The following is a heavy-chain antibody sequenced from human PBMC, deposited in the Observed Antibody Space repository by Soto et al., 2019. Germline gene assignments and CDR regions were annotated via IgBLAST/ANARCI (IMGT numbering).Heavy chain of an antibody. CDR2: INPNSGGT. J-gene: IGHJ5*02. D-gene: IGHD3-10*01. CDR1: GYTFTGYY. CDR3: ARASDLDYGTNKRFDP. V-gene: IGHV1-2*02. Sequence: ASVKVSCKASGYTFTGYYMHWVRQAPGQGLEWMGWINPNSGGTNYAQKFQGRVTMTRDTSISTDYMELSRLRSDDTAVYYCARASDLDYGTNKRFDPCGQGTLVTVCS.